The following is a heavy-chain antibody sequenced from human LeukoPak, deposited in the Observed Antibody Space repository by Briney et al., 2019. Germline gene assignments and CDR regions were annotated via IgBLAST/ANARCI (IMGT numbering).Heavy chain of an antibody. V-gene: IGHV3-30*18. Sequence: PGRSLRLSCAASGFTFSSYGMHWVRQAPGKGLEWVAVISYDGSNKYYADSVKGRFTISRDSSKNTLYLQMNSLRAEDTAVYHCANLDYGGNPRVDYWGQGTLVTVSS. D-gene: IGHD4-23*01. CDR3: ANLDYGGNPRVDY. CDR1: GFTFSSYG. J-gene: IGHJ4*02. CDR2: ISYDGSNK.